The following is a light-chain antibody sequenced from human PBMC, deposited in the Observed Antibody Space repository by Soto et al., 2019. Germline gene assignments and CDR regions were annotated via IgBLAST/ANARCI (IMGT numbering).Light chain of an antibody. CDR2: DVS. J-gene: IGLJ2*01. CDR3: ISYASTTTPVL. CDR1: SSDVGGYNY. Sequence: QSALTQPASVSGSPGQSITISCTGTSSDVGGYNYVSWYQQHPGKAPKLMIYDVSYRPSGVSNRFSGSKSGNTASLTISGLQAEDEADYYCISYASTTTPVLFGGGTQLTVL. V-gene: IGLV2-14*01.